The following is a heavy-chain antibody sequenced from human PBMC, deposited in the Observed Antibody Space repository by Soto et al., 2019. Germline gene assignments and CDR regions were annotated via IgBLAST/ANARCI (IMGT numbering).Heavy chain of an antibody. V-gene: IGHV4-30-4*01. CDR1: GGSISSGDYY. CDR3: ARGRITMVRGVKPKGWFDP. CDR2: IYYSGST. Sequence: PSETLSLTCTVSGGSISSGDYYWIWIRHPPGKGLEWIGYIYYSGSTYYNPSLKSRVTISIDTSKNQFSLKLSSVTAADTAVYYCARGRITMVRGVKPKGWFDPWGQGTLVTVSS. J-gene: IGHJ5*02. D-gene: IGHD3-10*01.